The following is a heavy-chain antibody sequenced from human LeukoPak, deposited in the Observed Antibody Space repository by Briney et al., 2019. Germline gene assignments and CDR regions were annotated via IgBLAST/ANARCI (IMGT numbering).Heavy chain of an antibody. J-gene: IGHJ4*01. CDR2: IKPDGSDR. Sequence: PGGSLRLSCAASGFTISDYFMRWVRQAPGKGLEFVAYIKPDGSDRHSVDSLRGRFTISSDNSENSLSLQMSSLRAEDTAVYYCARGRPTTTIFDYWGRGTLVTVSS. V-gene: IGHV3-7*04. CDR3: ARGRPTTTIFDY. CDR1: GFTISDYF. D-gene: IGHD1-1*01.